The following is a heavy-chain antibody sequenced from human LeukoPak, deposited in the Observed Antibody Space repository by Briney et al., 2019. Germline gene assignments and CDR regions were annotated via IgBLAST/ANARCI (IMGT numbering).Heavy chain of an antibody. Sequence: SETLSLTCSVSGGSINNFFWSWIRQPPGKGLEWIGYVHYSGSSNHSPSLKSRVDISVDTSENQFSLKLTSVTAADTAVYYCASLGGYYESSNSSQLDAFDIWGQGTMVTVSS. J-gene: IGHJ3*02. CDR2: VHYSGSS. CDR1: GGSINNFF. CDR3: ASLGGYYESSNSSQLDAFDI. D-gene: IGHD3-22*01. V-gene: IGHV4-59*01.